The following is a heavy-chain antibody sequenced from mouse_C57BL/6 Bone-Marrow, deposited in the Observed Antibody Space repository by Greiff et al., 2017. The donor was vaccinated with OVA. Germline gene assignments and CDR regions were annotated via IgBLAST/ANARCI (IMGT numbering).Heavy chain of an antibody. J-gene: IGHJ1*03. CDR3: ARWGLLWYFDV. CDR2: INPNNGGT. CDR1: GYTFTDYY. V-gene: IGHV1-26*01. Sequence: EVQLQQSGPELVKPGASVKISCKASGYTFTDYYMNWVKQSHGKSLEWIGDINPNNGGTSYNQKFKGKATLTVDKSSSTAYMELRSLTSEDSAVYYCARWGLLWYFDVWGTGTTVTVSS. D-gene: IGHD1-1*01.